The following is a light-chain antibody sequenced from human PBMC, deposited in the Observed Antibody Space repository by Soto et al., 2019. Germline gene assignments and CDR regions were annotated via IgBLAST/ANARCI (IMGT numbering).Light chain of an antibody. CDR1: QGISSA. Sequence: LTQSPSSLSATVGARVTITCRASQGISSALAWYQQNQGKAPKLLIYDASSLESGVPSRFSVIGSGTAGTLTISSLQPEDGATYYGQQFNYYPQTFGQGTKVDI. CDR2: DAS. J-gene: IGKJ1*01. CDR3: QQFNYYPQT. V-gene: IGKV1D-13*01.